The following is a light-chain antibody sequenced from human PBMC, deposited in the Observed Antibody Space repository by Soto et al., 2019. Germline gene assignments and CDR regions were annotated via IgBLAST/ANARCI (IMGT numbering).Light chain of an antibody. CDR2: DAS. J-gene: IGKJ4*01. V-gene: IGKV3-20*01. CDR1: QTVRNNY. CDR3: QQFSSYPLT. Sequence: EFVLTQSPGTLSLSPGERATLSCRASQTVRNNYLAWDQQKPGQAPRLLIYDASSRATGIPDRFSGGGSGTDLPLTISRLGAEDFAVDYCQQFSSYPLTFGGGTKVEIK.